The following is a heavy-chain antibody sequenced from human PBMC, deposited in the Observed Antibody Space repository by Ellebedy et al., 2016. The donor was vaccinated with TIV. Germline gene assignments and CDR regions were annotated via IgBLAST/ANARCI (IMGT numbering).Heavy chain of an antibody. CDR2: IYYSGST. D-gene: IGHD4-17*01. CDR3: AGAGFIYDYGDYGAF. J-gene: IGHJ4*02. CDR1: GASMGSYY. Sequence: SETLSLTCTVSGASMGSYYWNWIRQPPGKGLEYIGYIYYSGSTNYNPSLKSRVTISVDRAKSQFSLRLTSVTAEDTAVYYCAGAGFIYDYGDYGAFWGQGTLVTVSS. V-gene: IGHV4-59*01.